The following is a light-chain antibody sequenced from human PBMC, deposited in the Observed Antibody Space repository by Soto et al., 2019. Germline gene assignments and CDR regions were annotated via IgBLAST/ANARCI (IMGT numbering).Light chain of an antibody. V-gene: IGLV2-14*01. CDR1: RSDVGGYNS. Sequence: QSALTQPASVSGSPGESITISCTGTRSDVGGYNSVSWYQHHPGKAPKLMIYEVSNRPSGVSKRFSGSKSGNTASLTISGLQADDEADYYCTSYTRSNTLDLFGTGTKVTVL. J-gene: IGLJ1*01. CDR3: TSYTRSNTLDL. CDR2: EVS.